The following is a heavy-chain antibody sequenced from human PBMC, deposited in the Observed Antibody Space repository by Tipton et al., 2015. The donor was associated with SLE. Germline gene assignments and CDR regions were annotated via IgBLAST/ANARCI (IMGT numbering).Heavy chain of an antibody. CDR1: GGSISSHY. J-gene: IGHJ6*02. Sequence: TLSLTCTVSGGSISSHYWSWIRQPPGKGLEWIGEINHSGSTNYNPSLKSRVTISVDTSKNQFSLKLSSVTAADTAVYYCARGRNYRSSYYYYGMDVWGQGTTVTVSS. D-gene: IGHD1-7*01. CDR3: ARGRNYRSSYYYYGMDV. V-gene: IGHV4-34*01. CDR2: INHSGST.